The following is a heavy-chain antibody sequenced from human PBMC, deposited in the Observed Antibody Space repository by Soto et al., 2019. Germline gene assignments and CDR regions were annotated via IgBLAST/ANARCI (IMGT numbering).Heavy chain of an antibody. V-gene: IGHV3-30-3*01. J-gene: IGHJ4*02. CDR2: ISYVGSNK. D-gene: IGHD2-2*01. CDR3: AVVGFDY. CDR1: GFTFSSYA. Sequence: QVQLVESGGGVVQPGRSLRLSCAASGFTFSSYAMHWVRQAPGKGLEWVAVISYVGSNKCYADSVKGRFTISRDNSKNTLYLQMNSLRAEDTAVYYCAVVGFDYWGQGTLVTVSS.